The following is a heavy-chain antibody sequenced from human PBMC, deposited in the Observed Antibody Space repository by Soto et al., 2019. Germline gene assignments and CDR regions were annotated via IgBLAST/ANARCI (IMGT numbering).Heavy chain of an antibody. CDR3: ARDGTYVSSSWSAYHTDGMDV. J-gene: IGHJ6*02. V-gene: IGHV3-48*02. D-gene: IGHD6-13*01. CDR1: GFTFSSYS. CDR2: ISSSSSTI. Sequence: GGSLRLSCAASGFTFSSYSMNWVRQAPGKGLEWVSYISSSSSTIYYADSVKGRFTISRDNAKNSLYLQMNSLRDEDTAVYYCARDGTYVSSSWSAYHTDGMDVWGQGTTVTVSS.